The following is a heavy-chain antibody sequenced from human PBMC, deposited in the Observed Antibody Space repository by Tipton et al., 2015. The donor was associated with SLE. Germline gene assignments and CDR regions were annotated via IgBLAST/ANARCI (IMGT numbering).Heavy chain of an antibody. V-gene: IGHV4-39*07. CDR1: RGSIRSGSDY. D-gene: IGHD2-21*01. CDR3: ARHPIGFYFDY. J-gene: IGHJ4*02. CDR2: IYYSGSA. Sequence: TLSLTCTVSRGSIRSGSDYWGWIRQPPRKGLDWIGSIYYSGSAFYNSSLNSRVTISVDTAKNQFSLTLRSVTPADTAVYYCARHPIGFYFDYWGQGLLVTVSS.